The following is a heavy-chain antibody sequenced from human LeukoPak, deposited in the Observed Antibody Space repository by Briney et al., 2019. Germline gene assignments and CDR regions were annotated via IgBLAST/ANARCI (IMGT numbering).Heavy chain of an antibody. CDR3: ARDHYDSSGYELDY. CDR1: GFTFSSYS. Sequence: PGGSLRLSCAASGFTFSSYSMNWVRQAPGKGLEWVSSISSSSSYIYYADSVKGRSTISRDNAKNSLYLQMNSLRAEDTAVYYCARDHYDSSGYELDYWGQGTLVTVSS. V-gene: IGHV3-21*01. CDR2: ISSSSSYI. D-gene: IGHD3-22*01. J-gene: IGHJ4*02.